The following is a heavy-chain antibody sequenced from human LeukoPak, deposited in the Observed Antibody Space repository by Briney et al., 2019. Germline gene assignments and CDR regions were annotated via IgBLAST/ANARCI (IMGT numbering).Heavy chain of an antibody. Sequence: GGSLRLSCAASGFTFSSYGMSWVRQAPGKGLEWVSAISGSGGSTSYADSVKGRFTISRDNAKSSLYLQMNSLRAEDTALYHCARDRRYYGSGSYAMDVWGKGTTVTISS. V-gene: IGHV3-20*01. CDR2: ISGSGGST. D-gene: IGHD3-10*01. CDR1: GFTFSSYG. CDR3: ARDRRYYGSGSYAMDV. J-gene: IGHJ6*04.